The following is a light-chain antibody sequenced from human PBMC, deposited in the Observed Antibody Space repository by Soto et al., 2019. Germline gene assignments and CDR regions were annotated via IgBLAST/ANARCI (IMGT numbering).Light chain of an antibody. V-gene: IGKV3-20*01. CDR3: HQYGASPRT. CDR2: GVS. Sequence: EIVLTQSPGTRSLFPGERATLSCRASQTITSTHLAWYQQKPGQAPRLLIYGVSNRASGFPDRFSGSGSGTDFTLTISGLEPDAFAVYYCHQYGASPRTFGQGTKVEI. J-gene: IGKJ1*01. CDR1: QTITSTH.